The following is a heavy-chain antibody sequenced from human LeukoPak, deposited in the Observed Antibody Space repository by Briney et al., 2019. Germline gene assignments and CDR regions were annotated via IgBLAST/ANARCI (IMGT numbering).Heavy chain of an antibody. Sequence: ASVKVSCKASGYTFTSYGISWVRQAPGQALEWMGWISAYNGNTNYAQKLQGRVTMTTDTSTSTAYMELRSLRSDGTAVYYCARVDDIFTGSVWTVYFYAMDVWGQGTTVTLSS. J-gene: IGHJ6*02. CDR1: GYTFTSYG. CDR3: ARVDDIFTGSVWTVYFYAMDV. CDR2: ISAYNGNT. V-gene: IGHV1-18*01. D-gene: IGHD3-9*01.